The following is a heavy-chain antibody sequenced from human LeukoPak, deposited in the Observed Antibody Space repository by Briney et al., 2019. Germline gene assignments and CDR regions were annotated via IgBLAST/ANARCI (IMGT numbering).Heavy chain of an antibody. CDR3: ARSTTGSVYYYYMDV. J-gene: IGHJ6*03. CDR2: ISAYNGNT. CDR1: GYTFTSYG. D-gene: IGHD1-1*01. Sequence: GASVKVSCKASGYTFTSYGITWVRQAPGQGLEWMGWISAYNGNTNYAQKLQGRVTMTTDTSTSTAYMELRSLGSDDTAVYYCARSTTGSVYYYYMDVWGKGTTVTISS. V-gene: IGHV1-18*01.